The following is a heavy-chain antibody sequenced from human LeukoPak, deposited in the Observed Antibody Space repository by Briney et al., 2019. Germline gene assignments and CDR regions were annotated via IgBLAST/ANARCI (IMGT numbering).Heavy chain of an antibody. CDR3: ARDAKMAYDFWSGYPNFDY. Sequence: GGSLRLSCAASGFTFSSYSMNWVRQAPGKGLEWVSYISSSSSYIYYADSEKGRFTISRDNAKNSLYLQLNSLRAEDTAVYYCARDAKMAYDFWSGYPNFDYWGQGTLVTVSS. V-gene: IGHV3-21*01. D-gene: IGHD3-3*01. CDR2: ISSSSSYI. J-gene: IGHJ4*02. CDR1: GFTFSSYS.